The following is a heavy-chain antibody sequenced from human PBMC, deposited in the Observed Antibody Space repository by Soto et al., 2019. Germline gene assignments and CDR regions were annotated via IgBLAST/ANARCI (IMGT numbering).Heavy chain of an antibody. D-gene: IGHD3-22*01. V-gene: IGHV4-30-4*01. CDR1: GGSVSSGDYY. CDR3: ARMYCCASRGYAPVYYFDY. Sequence: QVQLQESGPGLVKPSQTLSLTCTVSGGSVSSGDYYWSWIRQPPGKGLEWIGYIYYSGRTYYNPCLKSRVAMSVDTSKSQFSMKLSSVTSADTAVYYCARMYCCASRGYAPVYYFDYWGQGTLVTVSS. CDR2: IYYSGRT. J-gene: IGHJ4*02.